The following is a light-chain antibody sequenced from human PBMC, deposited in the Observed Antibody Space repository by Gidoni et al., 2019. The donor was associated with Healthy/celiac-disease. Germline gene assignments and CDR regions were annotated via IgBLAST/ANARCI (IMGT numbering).Light chain of an antibody. V-gene: IGKV1-39*01. CDR3: QQSYSTQA. Sequence: DIQMTQSPSSLSASVGDRVTITCRASQSISSYLNWYQQKPGKAPKLLIYAASSLQSGVPSRFSGSGSGTDFTLTISRLQPEDFATYYCQQSYSTQAFXQXTKVEIK. J-gene: IGKJ1*01. CDR2: AAS. CDR1: QSISSY.